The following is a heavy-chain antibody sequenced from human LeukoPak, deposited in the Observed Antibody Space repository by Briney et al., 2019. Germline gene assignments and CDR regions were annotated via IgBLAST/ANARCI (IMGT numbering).Heavy chain of an antibody. CDR1: GFTFSSYG. Sequence: GGSLRLSCAASGFTFSSYGMHWIRQAPGKGLEWVAVISYDGSNKYYADSVKGRFTISRDNSKNTLYLQMNSLRAEDTAVYYCAVVPAAIPFDIWGQGTMVTVSS. J-gene: IGHJ3*02. CDR2: ISYDGSNK. V-gene: IGHV3-30*03. D-gene: IGHD2-2*01. CDR3: AVVPAAIPFDI.